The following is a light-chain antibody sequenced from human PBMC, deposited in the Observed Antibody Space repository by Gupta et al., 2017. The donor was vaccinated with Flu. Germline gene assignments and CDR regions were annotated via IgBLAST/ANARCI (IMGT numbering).Light chain of an antibody. CDR2: WAS. J-gene: IGKJ1*01. CDR3: HQYTTTPWT. V-gene: IGKV4-1*01. CDR1: QSDLYSSNNKNY. Sequence: SLGERATINCKSSQSDLYSSNNKNYLAWYQHKPGQPPRLLIYWASTRESGVTDRFSGSGSGTDFALTISSLQAEDVAVYYCHQYTTTPWTFGQGTKVEIK.